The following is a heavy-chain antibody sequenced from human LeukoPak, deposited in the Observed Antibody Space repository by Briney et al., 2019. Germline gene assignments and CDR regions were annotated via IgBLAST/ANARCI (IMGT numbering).Heavy chain of an antibody. D-gene: IGHD2-21*02. Sequence: SETLSLTCTVSGGSISSYYWSWIRQPPGKGLEWIGYIYYSGSTNYNPSLKSRVTISVDTSKNQFSLKLSSVTAADTAVYYCARVTDPRYNWFDPWGQGTLVTVSS. CDR3: ARVTDPRYNWFDP. CDR2: IYYSGST. J-gene: IGHJ5*02. V-gene: IGHV4-59*12. CDR1: GGSISSYY.